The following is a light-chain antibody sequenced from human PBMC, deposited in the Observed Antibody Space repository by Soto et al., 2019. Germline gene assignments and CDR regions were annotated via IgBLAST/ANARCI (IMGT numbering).Light chain of an antibody. CDR3: QQYNSYSRT. CDR1: ESISAW. V-gene: IGKV1-5*03. Sequence: TQSPSTLSASVGDRVTITCRASESISAWLAWYQQKPGKAPKLLIYKASSLESGVPPRFSGSGSGTEFTLTISSLQPDDFATYYCQQYNSYSRTFGQGTKVDIK. J-gene: IGKJ1*01. CDR2: KAS.